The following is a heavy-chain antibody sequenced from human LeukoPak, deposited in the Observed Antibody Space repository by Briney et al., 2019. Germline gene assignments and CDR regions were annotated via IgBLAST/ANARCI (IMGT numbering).Heavy chain of an antibody. CDR2: ISSRGSTI. Sequence: GGSLRLSCAASGFTFSSYEMNWVRQAPGKGLEWVSYISSRGSTIYYADSVKGRFTISRDNAKNSLYLQMNSLRAEDTAVYYCAREAFRSSWKKFDYWGQGTLVTVSS. CDR3: AREAFRSSWKKFDY. V-gene: IGHV3-48*03. J-gene: IGHJ4*02. CDR1: GFTFSSYE. D-gene: IGHD6-13*01.